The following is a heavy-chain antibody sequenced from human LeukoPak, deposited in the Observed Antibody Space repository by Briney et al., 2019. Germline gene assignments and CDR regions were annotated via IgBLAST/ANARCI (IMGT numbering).Heavy chain of an antibody. Sequence: ASVKVSCKASGFTFTSYAVHWVRQAPGQRLEWMGWINAGNGNTEYSQKFQGRVTITRDTSARRAYMELSSLRSEDTAVYYCASDGWVTTYFFDYWGQGTLVTVSS. CDR2: INAGNGNT. J-gene: IGHJ4*02. D-gene: IGHD5-18*01. V-gene: IGHV1-3*01. CDR1: GFTFTSYA. CDR3: ASDGWVTTYFFDY.